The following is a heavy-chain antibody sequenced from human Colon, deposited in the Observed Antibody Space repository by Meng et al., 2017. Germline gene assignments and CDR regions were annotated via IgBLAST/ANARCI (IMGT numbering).Heavy chain of an antibody. V-gene: IGHV3-21*01. Sequence: GESLKISCAASGFTVSSNYMSWVRQAPGKGLEWVSSISSSSTDMYYADSVKGRFTISRDNAKNSLYLQMNSLRAEDTAVYYCASGYCGGGSCRRDYWGQGTLVTVSS. CDR3: ASGYCGGGSCRRDY. D-gene: IGHD2-15*01. CDR1: GFTVSSNY. J-gene: IGHJ4*02. CDR2: ISSSSTDM.